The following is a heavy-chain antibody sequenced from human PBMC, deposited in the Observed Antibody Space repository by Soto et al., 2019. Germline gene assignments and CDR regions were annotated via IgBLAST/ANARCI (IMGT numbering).Heavy chain of an antibody. CDR2: IDWDDDK. D-gene: IGHD2-15*01. CDR3: ARMFHCSGGTCPFDY. J-gene: IGHJ4*02. Sequence: SGPTLVNPTQTLTLTCTFSGFSLSTSGMRVSWIRQPPGKALEWLARIDWDDDKFYNTSLKTRLTISKDSSKNQVVLTMTNMDPVDTATYYCARMFHCSGGTCPFDYWGQGALVTVST. CDR1: GFSLSTSGMR. V-gene: IGHV2-70*04.